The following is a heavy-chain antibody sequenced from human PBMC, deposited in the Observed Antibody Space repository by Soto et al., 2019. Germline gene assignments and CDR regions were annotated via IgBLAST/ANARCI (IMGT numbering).Heavy chain of an antibody. V-gene: IGHV3-21*01. CDR3: ARDKGYCSGGSCQRAFDI. D-gene: IGHD2-15*01. CDR2: ISSSSSYI. J-gene: IGHJ3*02. Sequence: GGSLRLSCAASGITFSSYSMNWVRQAPGKGLEWVSSISSSSSYIYYADSVKGRFTISRDNAKNSLYLQMNSLRAEDTAVYYCARDKGYCSGGSCQRAFDIWGQGTMVTVSS. CDR1: GITFSSYS.